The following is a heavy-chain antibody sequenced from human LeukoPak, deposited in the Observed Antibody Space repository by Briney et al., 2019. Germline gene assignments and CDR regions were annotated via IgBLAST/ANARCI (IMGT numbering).Heavy chain of an antibody. D-gene: IGHD3-9*01. J-gene: IGHJ5*02. CDR1: GYTFTSYG. Sequence: ASVKVSCKASGYTFTSYGISWVRQAPGQGLEWMGWISAYNGNTNYAQKLQGRVTMTTDTSTSTAYMEPRSLRSDDTAVYYCARGGVGYDILTGYPRNWFDPWGQGTLVTVSS. V-gene: IGHV1-18*01. CDR2: ISAYNGNT. CDR3: ARGGVGYDILTGYPRNWFDP.